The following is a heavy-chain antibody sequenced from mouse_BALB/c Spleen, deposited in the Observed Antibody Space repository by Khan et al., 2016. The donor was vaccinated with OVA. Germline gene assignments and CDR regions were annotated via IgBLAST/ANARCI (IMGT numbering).Heavy chain of an antibody. V-gene: IGHV5-17*02. CDR1: GFTFSNFG. Sequence: EVQVVESGGGLVQPGGSRKLSCVASGFTFSNFGMHWVRQAPEKGLEWVAYISGDSSTIYYTDTVKGRFTISSDNPKNTLFLQLTSLGSDDMAMYYCARSFFYGYYFDQWGQGTTLTVSS. CDR2: ISGDSSTI. J-gene: IGHJ2*01. CDR3: ARSFFYGYYFDQ. D-gene: IGHD1-1*01.